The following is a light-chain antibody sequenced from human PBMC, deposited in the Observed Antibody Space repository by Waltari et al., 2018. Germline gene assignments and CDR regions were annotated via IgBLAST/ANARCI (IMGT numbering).Light chain of an antibody. CDR2: LGS. CDR3: MQGLQTPYT. Sequence: EIVMTQSPLFLPVTPGEPASISCRSSQSLLHRNGKIFFAWYVQKPGQSPQVLTYLGSKRASGVPDRFSGSDSGTDVTLRISRVEAEDVGVYYCMQGLQTPYTFGQGTKLEI. CDR1: QSLLHRNGKIF. V-gene: IGKV2-28*01. J-gene: IGKJ2*01.